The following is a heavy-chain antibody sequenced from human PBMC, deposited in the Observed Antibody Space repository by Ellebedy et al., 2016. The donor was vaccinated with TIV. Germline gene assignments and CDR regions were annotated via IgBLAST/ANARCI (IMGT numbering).Heavy chain of an antibody. J-gene: IGHJ2*01. V-gene: IGHV3-30*18. D-gene: IGHD3-16*01. CDR3: AKGGGCTFDSCYHPDV. CDR2: ISYDESNK. CDR1: GFTFRSYG. Sequence: GESLKISXAASGFTFRSYGMHWVRQAPGKGLGWVALISYDESNKYYADSVRGRFTISRDNSKNTLYLQMNSLRAEDTAVYYCAKGGGCTFDSCYHPDVWGRGTQVTVSS.